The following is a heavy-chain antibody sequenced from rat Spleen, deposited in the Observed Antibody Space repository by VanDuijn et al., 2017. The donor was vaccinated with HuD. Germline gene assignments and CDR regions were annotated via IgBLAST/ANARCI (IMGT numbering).Heavy chain of an antibody. J-gene: IGHJ2*01. CDR2: IWTGGST. CDR1: GFSLTSYN. CDR3: ARDDTTGIGFDY. Sequence: QVQLKESGPGLVQPSQTLSLTCTVSGFSLTSYNVHWVRQPTGKGLEWMGVIWTGGSTDYNSALKSRLSISRDTSKSQVFLKMNSLQTEDIATYYCARDDTTGIGFDYWGQGVMVTVSS. V-gene: IGHV2-30*01. D-gene: IGHD1-9*01.